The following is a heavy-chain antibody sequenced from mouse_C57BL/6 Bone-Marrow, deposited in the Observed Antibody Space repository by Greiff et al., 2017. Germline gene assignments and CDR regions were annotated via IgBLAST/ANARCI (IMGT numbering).Heavy chain of an antibody. CDR2: ISSGGSYT. J-gene: IGHJ2*01. D-gene: IGHD1-1*01. CDR3: ARHGLYGSSYDFDY. CDR1: GFTFSSYG. Sequence: EVKLVESGGDLVKPGGSLKLSCAASGFTFSSYGMSWVRQTPDKRLEWVATISSGGSYTYYPDSVKGRFTISRDNAKNTLYLQMSSLKSEDTAMYYCARHGLYGSSYDFDYWGQGTTLTVSS. V-gene: IGHV5-6*01.